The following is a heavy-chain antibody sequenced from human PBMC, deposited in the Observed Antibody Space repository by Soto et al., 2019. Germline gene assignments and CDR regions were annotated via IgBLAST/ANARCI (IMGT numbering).Heavy chain of an antibody. J-gene: IGHJ5*02. CDR2: IYYSGST. Sequence: SETLSLTCTVSGGSISSSSYYWGWIRQPPGKGLEWIGSIYYSGSTYYNPSLKSRVTISVDTSKNQFSLKLSSVTAADTAVYYCAXMFIVVVPAAIVNWFDPWGQGTLVTVSS. D-gene: IGHD2-2*01. CDR3: AXMFIVVVPAAIVNWFDP. V-gene: IGHV4-39*01. CDR1: GGSISSSSYY.